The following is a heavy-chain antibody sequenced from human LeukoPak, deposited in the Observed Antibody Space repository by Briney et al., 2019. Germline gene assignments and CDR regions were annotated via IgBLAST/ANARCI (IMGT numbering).Heavy chain of an antibody. Sequence: GGSLRLSCAASGFTFSSYAMHWVRQAPGKGLEWVAVISYDGSNKYYADSVKGRFTISRDNSKNTLYLQMNSLRAEDTAVYYCARGAYCGGDCYSNNYYYYGMDVWGQGTTVTVSS. D-gene: IGHD2-21*02. J-gene: IGHJ6*02. CDR2: ISYDGSNK. CDR1: GFTFSSYA. V-gene: IGHV3-30*04. CDR3: ARGAYCGGDCYSNNYYYYGMDV.